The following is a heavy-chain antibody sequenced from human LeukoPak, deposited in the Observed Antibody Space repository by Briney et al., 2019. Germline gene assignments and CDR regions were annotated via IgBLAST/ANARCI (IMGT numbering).Heavy chain of an antibody. CDR3: ARHSPSSGDHFDY. J-gene: IGHJ4*02. D-gene: IGHD2-21*02. CDR1: GGSFSGYY. CDR2: IYFGGST. Sequence: SETLSLTCAVYGGSFSGYYWSWIRQPPGKGLEWIGSIYFGGSTYSNPSLKSRVTISVDTSKNQISLKLSSVTAADTAVYYCARHSPSSGDHFDYWGQGTLVTVSS. V-gene: IGHV4-34*01.